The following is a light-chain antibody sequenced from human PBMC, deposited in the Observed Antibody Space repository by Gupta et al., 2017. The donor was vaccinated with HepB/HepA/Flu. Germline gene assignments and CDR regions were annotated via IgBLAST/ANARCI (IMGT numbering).Light chain of an antibody. CDR3: QQYLTFPLT. CDR1: QSISSW. Sequence: DIRMTQSPSTLSDSEGDRVTITCRASQSISSWLAWYQQKPGKAPKFLIYKASNLESGVPSRFSGSGSGTEFTLTISGLQPDDFAIYYCQQYLTFPLTFGGGTKVEIK. J-gene: IGKJ4*01. V-gene: IGKV1-5*03. CDR2: KAS.